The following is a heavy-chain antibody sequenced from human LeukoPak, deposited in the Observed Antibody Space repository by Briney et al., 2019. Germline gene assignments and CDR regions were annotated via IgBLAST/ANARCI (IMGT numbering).Heavy chain of an antibody. CDR1: GFSLSTTGVG. CDR2: HYWNNDK. D-gene: IGHD3-10*01. Sequence: SGPTLVKPTQTLTLTCTFSGFSLSTTGVGVACIRQPPGKALEWLAVHYWNNDKSYSPSLKNRLTITKDTSKNQVVLILTNMDPVDTATYYCAHKGRGSGSYTMWGQGTLVTVSS. J-gene: IGHJ4*02. V-gene: IGHV2-5*01. CDR3: AHKGRGSGSYTM.